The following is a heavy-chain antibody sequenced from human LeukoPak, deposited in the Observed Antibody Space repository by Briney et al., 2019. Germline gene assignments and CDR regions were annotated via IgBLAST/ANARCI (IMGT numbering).Heavy chain of an antibody. V-gene: IGHV5-10-1*01. J-gene: IGHJ4*02. Sequence: GVSLQISGKGSGSSFTSYWISGVRQMPGKGQEWMGRIDPRPSYTKYSPSFQGHVSISADKSISTAYLQWSSLKASDTATYYCARLESSGYYVYWGQGTLVTVSS. CDR3: ARLESSGYYVY. CDR1: GSSFTSYW. D-gene: IGHD3-22*01. CDR2: IDPRPSYT.